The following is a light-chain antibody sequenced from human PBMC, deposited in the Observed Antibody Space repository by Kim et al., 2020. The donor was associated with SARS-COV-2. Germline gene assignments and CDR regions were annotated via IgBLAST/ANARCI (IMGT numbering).Light chain of an antibody. Sequence: QSVLTQPPSVSGVPGQRVTISCTGSSSNIGAGYDVHWYQQVPGTAPKLLIYGNSNRPSGVPDRFSGSKSGTSASLAITGLQAEDEADYYCQSYDSSLSGWVFGGGTKLTVL. J-gene: IGLJ3*02. CDR2: GNS. CDR1: SSNIGAGYD. CDR3: QSYDSSLSGWV. V-gene: IGLV1-40*01.